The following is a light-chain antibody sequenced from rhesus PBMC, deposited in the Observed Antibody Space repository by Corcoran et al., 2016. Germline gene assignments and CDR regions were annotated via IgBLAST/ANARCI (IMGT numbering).Light chain of an antibody. CDR1: QGITND. V-gene: IGKV1-25*01. CDR2: KSS. CDR3: QHYYSTPWT. Sequence: DIQMTQSPSSLSASVGDRVTITCRASQGITNDLAWYQQKPGETPKLLIYKSSSLQSGIPSRSSGSGSGTDFTLTISSLQSEDFAPYYCQHYYSTPWTFGQGTKVEIK. J-gene: IGKJ1*01.